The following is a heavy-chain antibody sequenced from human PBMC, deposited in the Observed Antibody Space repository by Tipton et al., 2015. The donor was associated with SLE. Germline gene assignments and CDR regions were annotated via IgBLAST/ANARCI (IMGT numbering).Heavy chain of an antibody. V-gene: IGHV4-34*01. J-gene: IGHJ3*02. CDR1: GGSFSGYY. Sequence: TLSLTCAVYGGSFSGYYWGWIRQPPGKGLEWIGEINHSGSTNYNPSLKSRVTISVDTSKNQFSLKLSSVTAADTAVYYCAREGSGDTAFDIWGQGTMVTVSS. CDR2: INHSGST. CDR3: AREGSGDTAFDI. D-gene: IGHD3-10*01.